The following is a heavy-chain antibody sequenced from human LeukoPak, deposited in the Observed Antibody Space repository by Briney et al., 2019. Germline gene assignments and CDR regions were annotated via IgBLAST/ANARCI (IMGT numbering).Heavy chain of an antibody. J-gene: IGHJ5*02. D-gene: IGHD3-3*01. CDR3: ARGSVLRFLEWLLSLNDWFDP. CDR1: GYTFTAYY. Sequence: ASVKVSCKASGYTFTAYYMHWVRQAPGQGLEWMGIINPSGGSTSYAQKFQGRVTMTRDVSTSTVYMELSSLRSEDTAVYYCARGSVLRFLEWLLSLNDWFDPWGQGTLVTVSS. V-gene: IGHV1-46*01. CDR2: INPSGGST.